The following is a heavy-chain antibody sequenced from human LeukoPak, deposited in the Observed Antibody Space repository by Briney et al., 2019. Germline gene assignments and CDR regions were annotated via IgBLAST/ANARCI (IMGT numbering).Heavy chain of an antibody. CDR3: ARGPYDYVWGSYRLYGMDV. J-gene: IGHJ6*04. D-gene: IGHD3-16*02. Sequence: SETLSLTCTVSGDSIRSGGYYWNWIRQPPGKGLEWIGEINHSGSTNYNPSLKSRVTISVDTSKNQFSLKLSSVTAADTAVYYCARGPYDYVWGSYRLYGMDVWGKGTTVTVSS. CDR2: INHSGST. CDR1: GDSIRSGGYY. V-gene: IGHV4-34*01.